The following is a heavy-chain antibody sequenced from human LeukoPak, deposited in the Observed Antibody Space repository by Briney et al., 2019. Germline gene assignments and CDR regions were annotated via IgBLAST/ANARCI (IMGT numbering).Heavy chain of an antibody. Sequence: SETLSLTCDVSGYSISSGYYWGWIRPPPGKGLEWIGNIYYSDSTYYNPSLRGRATISVDTSKNQFSLKLASVTAADTAVYYCARHGPRGLRYFDWLLDYWGQGTLVTVSS. J-gene: IGHJ4*02. CDR2: IYYSDST. CDR3: ARHGPRGLRYFDWLLDY. V-gene: IGHV4-38-2*01. D-gene: IGHD3-9*01. CDR1: GYSISSGYY.